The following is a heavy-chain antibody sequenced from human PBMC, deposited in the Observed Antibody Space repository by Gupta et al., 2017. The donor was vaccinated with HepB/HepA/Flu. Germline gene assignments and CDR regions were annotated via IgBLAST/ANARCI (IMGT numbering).Heavy chain of an antibody. CDR1: GGSISSSSYY. CDR2: IYYSWST. D-gene: IGHD2-2*01. J-gene: IGHJ5*02. Sequence: QLQLQESGPGLANAWETLSPTCTVSGGSISSSSYYWGWLRQPPGKGLEWTGSIYYSWSTYYNPSLKSRVTISVDTSKNQFSLELSSVTAADTAVYYCAGLALGYCSSTSCYFSKFDPWGQGTLVTVSS. V-gene: IGHV4-39*01. CDR3: AGLALGYCSSTSCYFSKFDP.